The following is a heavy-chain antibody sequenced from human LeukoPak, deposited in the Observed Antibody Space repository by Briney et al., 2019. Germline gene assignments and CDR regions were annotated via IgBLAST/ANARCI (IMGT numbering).Heavy chain of an antibody. D-gene: IGHD2-21*01. J-gene: IGHJ6*03. V-gene: IGHV3-48*03. CDR1: GFTFSSYE. CDR2: ISSGSTI. CDR3: ARDAGIGASWYYYYYYYMDV. Sequence: GGSLRLSCAASGFTFSSYEMNWVRQAPGKGLEWVSYISSGSTIYYADSVKGRFTISRDNAKNSLYLQMNSLRAEDTAVYYYARDAGIGASWYYYYYYYMDVWGKGTTVTISS.